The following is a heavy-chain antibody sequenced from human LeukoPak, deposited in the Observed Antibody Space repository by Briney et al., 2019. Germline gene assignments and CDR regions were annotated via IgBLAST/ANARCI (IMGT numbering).Heavy chain of an antibody. V-gene: IGHV1-2*02. D-gene: IGHD6-13*01. CDR1: GYTFTGYY. J-gene: IGHJ6*02. CDR2: INPNSGGT. Sequence: ASAKVSCKASGYTFTGYYMHWVRQAPGQGLEWMGWINPNSGGTNYAQKFQGRVTMTRDTSISTAYMELSRLRSDDTAVYYCARDSSSWGNYGMDVWGQGTTVTVSS. CDR3: ARDSSSWGNYGMDV.